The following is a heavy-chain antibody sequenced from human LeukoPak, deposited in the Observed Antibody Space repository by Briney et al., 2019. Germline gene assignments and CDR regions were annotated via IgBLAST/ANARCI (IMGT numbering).Heavy chain of an antibody. CDR2: ISYDGSNK. V-gene: IGHV3-30*04. CDR3: ARDFSTYYDSSSFYGDSCFDY. J-gene: IGHJ4*02. CDR1: GLLFSSYH. Sequence: GGSVRLSCAVSGLLFSSYHMQWVRQAPGRGLEWVALISYDGSNKFYGDSVKARLLISRHRSENTVYLKENRLRAEDRAVFYCARDFSTYYDSSSFYGDSCFDYWGQGILVTVSS. D-gene: IGHD3-22*01.